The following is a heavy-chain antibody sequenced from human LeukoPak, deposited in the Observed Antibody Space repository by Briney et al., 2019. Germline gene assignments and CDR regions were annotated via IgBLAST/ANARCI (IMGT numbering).Heavy chain of an antibody. CDR1: GFTVSSNY. CDR2: ISGSGGST. J-gene: IGHJ5*02. CDR3: AKVVADDWFDP. V-gene: IGHV3-23*01. D-gene: IGHD6-19*01. Sequence: GGSLRLSCAASGFTVSSNYMSWVRQAPGKGLEWVSAISGSGGSTYYADSAKGRFTISRDNSKNTLYLQMNSLRAEDTAVYYCAKVVADDWFDPWGQGTLVTVSS.